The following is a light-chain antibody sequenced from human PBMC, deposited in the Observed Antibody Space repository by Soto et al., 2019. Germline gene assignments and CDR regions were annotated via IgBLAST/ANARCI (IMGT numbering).Light chain of an antibody. CDR1: QNLSSN. J-gene: IGKJ3*01. CDR3: QQYNYWPRT. Sequence: EIVMTQSPATLSVSPGERATLSCRASQNLSSNLAWYQQKPGQAPRLLIYGASTRATGIPMGFSGSGSGTEFTLTISSLQSEDFAVYYCQQYNYWPRTFGPGTKVDIK. V-gene: IGKV3-15*01. CDR2: GAS.